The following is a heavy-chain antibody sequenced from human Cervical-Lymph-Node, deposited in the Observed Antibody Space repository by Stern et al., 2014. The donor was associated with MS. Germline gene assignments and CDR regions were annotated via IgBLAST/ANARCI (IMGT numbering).Heavy chain of an antibody. J-gene: IGHJ5*02. Sequence: VQLVESGAEVKKPGASVMVSCKAFGYTFTNYYIHWVRQAPGQGLEWMGILSPNGGGTDYVQKFQGRLTMTRDTSTSTVYMELSSLTSEDTAVYYCARDQGTMDWFDPWGQGTLVTVSS. V-gene: IGHV1-46*01. CDR2: LSPNGGGT. CDR3: ARDQGTMDWFDP. D-gene: IGHD3-10*01. CDR1: GYTFTNYY.